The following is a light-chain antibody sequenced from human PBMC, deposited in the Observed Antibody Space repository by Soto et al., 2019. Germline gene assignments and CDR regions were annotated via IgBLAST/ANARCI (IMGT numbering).Light chain of an antibody. V-gene: IGKV3-20*01. Sequence: ESMLTQSPATLSLSPGERATLSCRASQSVSSYLAWYQQKPGQAPRLLISGASSRATGIPDRFSGSGSATDFTLTISRLEPEDFALYYCQHYGTSPITFGQGTRLEIK. CDR1: QSVSSY. CDR2: GAS. CDR3: QHYGTSPIT. J-gene: IGKJ5*01.